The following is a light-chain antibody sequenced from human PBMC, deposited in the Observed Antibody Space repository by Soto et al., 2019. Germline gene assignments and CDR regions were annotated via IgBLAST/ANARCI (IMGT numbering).Light chain of an antibody. CDR2: GAS. J-gene: IGKJ5*01. V-gene: IGKV3D-15*01. CDR3: QQYNNWPPIT. CDR1: QSVSSK. Sequence: TVMTQSPATLSVSPGERATLSCRASQSVSSKLAWYQQKPGQAPRLLIYGASTRATGIPARFSGSGSGTEFTLTISSLPSEDFAVYYCQQYNNWPPITFGQGTRLEIK.